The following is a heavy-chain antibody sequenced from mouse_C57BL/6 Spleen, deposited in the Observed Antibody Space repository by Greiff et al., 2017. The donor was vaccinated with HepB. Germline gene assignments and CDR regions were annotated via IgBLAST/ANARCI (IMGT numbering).Heavy chain of an antibody. CDR3: ASYSNYAWAMDY. CDR2: ISDGGSYT. D-gene: IGHD2-5*01. Sequence: DVKLVESGGGLVKPGGSLKLSCAASGFTFSSYAMSWVRQTPEKRLEWVATISDGGSYTYYPDNVKGRFTISRDNAKNNLYLQMSHLKSEDTAMYYCASYSNYAWAMDYWGQGTSVTVSS. CDR1: GFTFSSYA. J-gene: IGHJ4*01. V-gene: IGHV5-4*03.